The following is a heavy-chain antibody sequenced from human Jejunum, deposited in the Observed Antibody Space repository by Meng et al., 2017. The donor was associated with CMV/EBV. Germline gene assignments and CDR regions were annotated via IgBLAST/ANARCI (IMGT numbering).Heavy chain of an antibody. V-gene: IGHV4-4*02. CDR2: VSPTASS. CDR3: ARAYSSSCRVDY. CDR1: YVNSLNW. J-gene: IGHJ4*02. D-gene: IGHD6-6*01. Sequence: YVNSLNWWSWLRQPPGKGLEWVGEVSPTASSNYNLSLKSRVSILLDRFNNQFSLELSSVTAADTAVYYCARAYSSSCRVDYWGQGTLVTVSS.